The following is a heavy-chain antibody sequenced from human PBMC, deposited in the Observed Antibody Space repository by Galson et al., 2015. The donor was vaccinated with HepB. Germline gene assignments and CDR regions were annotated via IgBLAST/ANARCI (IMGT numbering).Heavy chain of an antibody. J-gene: IGHJ4*02. D-gene: IGHD5-12*01. V-gene: IGHV3-23*01. CDR2: ISGSGGST. Sequence: SLRLSCAASGFTFSSYAMSWVRQAPGKGLEWVSAISGSGGSTYYADSVKGRFTISRDNSKNTLYLQMNSLRAEDTAVHYCAKELWLRFGGSDYWGQGTLVTVSS. CDR1: GFTFSSYA. CDR3: AKELWLRFGGSDY.